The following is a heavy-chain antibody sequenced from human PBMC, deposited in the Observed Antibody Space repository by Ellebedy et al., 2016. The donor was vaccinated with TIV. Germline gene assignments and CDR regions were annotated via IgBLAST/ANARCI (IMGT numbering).Heavy chain of an antibody. CDR1: GFALRSFW. CDR2: INQDGNTK. D-gene: IGHD1-1*01. CDR3: ARHWNPVGGSGDY. Sequence: PGGSLRLSCVASGFALRSFWMTWVRQAPGKGLEWVANINQDGNTKNYVDSVKGRFTISRDNAKNSLFLQMNSLRAEDTAVYYCARHWNPVGGSGDYWGQGSLVTVSS. V-gene: IGHV3-7*01. J-gene: IGHJ4*02.